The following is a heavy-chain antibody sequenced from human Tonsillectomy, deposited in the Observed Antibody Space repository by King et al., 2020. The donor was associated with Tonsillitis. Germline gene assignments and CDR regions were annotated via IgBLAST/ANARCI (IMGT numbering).Heavy chain of an antibody. D-gene: IGHD2/OR15-2a*01. CDR1: GFTFSSYG. Sequence: QVQLVESGGGVVQPGRSLRLSCAASGFTFSSYGMHWARQAPGKGLEWVAALWYDGSNKYYVDSVKGRFTISRDNSKNILYLQMDSLRAEDTAMYHCARSIQSANSDAFDIWGQGTMVTVSS. J-gene: IGHJ3*02. CDR3: ARSIQSANSDAFDI. V-gene: IGHV3-33*01. CDR2: LWYDGSNK.